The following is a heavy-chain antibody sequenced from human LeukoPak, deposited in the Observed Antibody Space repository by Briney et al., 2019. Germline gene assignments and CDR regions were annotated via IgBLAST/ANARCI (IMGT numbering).Heavy chain of an antibody. CDR3: ARDPYSSGWYKDAFDI. Sequence: PGGSLRLSCAASGFTFSSYSMNWVRQAPGKGLEWVSSISGSSSYINYADSVKGRFTISRDNAQNSLFLQLNSLRAEDAAVYYCARDPYSSGWYKDAFDIWGQGTMVTVSS. J-gene: IGHJ3*02. CDR2: ISGSSSYI. V-gene: IGHV3-21*01. D-gene: IGHD6-19*01. CDR1: GFTFSSYS.